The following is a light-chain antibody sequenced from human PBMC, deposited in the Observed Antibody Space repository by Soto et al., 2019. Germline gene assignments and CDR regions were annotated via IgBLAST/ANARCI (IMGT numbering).Light chain of an antibody. CDR3: QQRRSWPIT. CDR1: QSVNNY. J-gene: IGKJ5*01. CDR2: DAS. Sequence: EIVLTQSPATLSLSPGEIATLSCRASQSVNNYLAWYQQKPGQAPRLLIYDASNRATGIPARFSGSGSETDFTLTISSLEPEDFAVYYCQQRRSWPITFGQGTRLEIK. V-gene: IGKV3-11*01.